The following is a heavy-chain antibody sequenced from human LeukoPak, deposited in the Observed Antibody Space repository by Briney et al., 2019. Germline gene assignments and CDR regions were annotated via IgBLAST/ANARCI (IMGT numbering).Heavy chain of an antibody. J-gene: IGHJ6*02. CDR2: IYYSGST. D-gene: IGHD6-13*01. CDR3: ARDRGVYSSSGYYYYYGMDV. Sequence: SETLSHTCTVSGGSISSYYWSWIRQPPGKGLEWIGYIYYSGSTNYNPSLKSRVTISVDTSKNQFSLKLSSVTAADTAVYYCARDRGVYSSSGYYYYYGMDVWGQGTTVTVSS. V-gene: IGHV4-59*01. CDR1: GGSISSYY.